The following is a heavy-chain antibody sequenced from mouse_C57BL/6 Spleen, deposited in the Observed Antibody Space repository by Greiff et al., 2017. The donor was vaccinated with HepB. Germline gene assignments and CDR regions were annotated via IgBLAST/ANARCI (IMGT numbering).Heavy chain of an antibody. CDR1: GFTFSSYA. D-gene: IGHD1-1*01. J-gene: IGHJ1*03. Sequence: EVQRVESGGGLVKPGGSLKLSCAASGFTFSSYAMSWVRQTPEKRLEWVATISDGGSYTYYPDNVKGRFTISRDNAKNNLYLQMSHLKSEDTAMYYCARAAVDWYFDVWGTGTTVTVSS. CDR3: ARAAVDWYFDV. CDR2: ISDGGSYT. V-gene: IGHV5-4*01.